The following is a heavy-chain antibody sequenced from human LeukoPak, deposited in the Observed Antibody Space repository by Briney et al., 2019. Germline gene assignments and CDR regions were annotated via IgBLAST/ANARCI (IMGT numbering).Heavy chain of an antibody. CDR1: GFTFSSYG. CDR2: IRYDGSNK. D-gene: IGHD3-10*01. CDR3: ARGGTYGSGSYYSHYYYYYMDV. J-gene: IGHJ6*03. V-gene: IGHV3-30*02. Sequence: GGSLRLSCAASGFTFSSYGMHWVRQAPGKGLEWVAFIRYDGSNKYYADSVKGRFTISRDNSKNTLYLQMNSLRAEDTAVYYCARGGTYGSGSYYSHYYYYYMDVWGKGTTVTVSS.